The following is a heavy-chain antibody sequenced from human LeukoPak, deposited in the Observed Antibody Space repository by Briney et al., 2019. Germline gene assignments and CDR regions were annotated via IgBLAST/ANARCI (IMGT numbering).Heavy chain of an antibody. CDR2: ISFDGSKK. J-gene: IGHJ6*02. CDR3: AKDRKFNSGWTRSEYYYGMDV. CDR1: GFSFSNYG. Sequence: PGGSLRLSCAAAGFSFSNYGMHWVRQAPGKGLEWVAVISFDGSKKHYGDSMKGRLTVSRDNSKNTLDLQMDSLRAEDTAVYYCAKDRKFNSGWTRSEYYYGMDVWGQGTTVTVSS. D-gene: IGHD5-12*01. V-gene: IGHV3-30*18.